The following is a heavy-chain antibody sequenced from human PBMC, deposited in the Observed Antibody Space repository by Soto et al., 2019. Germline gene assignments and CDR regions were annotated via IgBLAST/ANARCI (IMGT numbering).Heavy chain of an antibody. D-gene: IGHD1-1*01. CDR1: GFICSSYD. V-gene: IGHV3-23*01. J-gene: IGHJ3*02. CDR2: ILVGGST. CDR3: AKATATSGGAFEI. Sequence: LRLSCAVSGFICSSYDMSWVRQAPGKGLEWVSTILVGGSTHYEDSVKGRFTISRDTSKNTVYLQMNSLTAGDTAFYYCAKATATSGGAFEIYGQGTMVTVSS.